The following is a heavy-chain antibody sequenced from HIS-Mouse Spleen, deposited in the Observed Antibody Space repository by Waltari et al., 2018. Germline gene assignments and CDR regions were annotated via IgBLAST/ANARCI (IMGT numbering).Heavy chain of an antibody. J-gene: IGHJ4*02. D-gene: IGHD6-19*01. CDR1: GFSLSTSGMC. Sequence: KPTQTLTLTCTFSGFSLSTSGMCVSWIRQPPGKALEWLARIDWDDDKYYSTSLKTRLTISRDTSKNQVVLTMTNMDPLDTATYYCARIAEGYTSGWYAFDYWVQGTLVTVSS. CDR2: IDWDDDK. CDR3: ARIAEGYTSGWYAFDY. V-gene: IGHV2-70*11.